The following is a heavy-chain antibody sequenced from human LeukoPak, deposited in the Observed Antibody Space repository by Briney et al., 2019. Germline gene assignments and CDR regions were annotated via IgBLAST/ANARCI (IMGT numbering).Heavy chain of an antibody. CDR2: IYSGGST. CDR3: ARFGQWFGEDY. Sequence: PSETLSLTCTVSGGSISSYYWSWVRQAPGKGLEWVSVIYSGGSTYYADSVKGRFTISRDNSKNTLYLQMNSLRAEDTAVYYCARFGQWFGEDYWGQGTLVTVSS. V-gene: IGHV3-53*01. J-gene: IGHJ4*02. D-gene: IGHD3-10*01. CDR1: GGSISSYY.